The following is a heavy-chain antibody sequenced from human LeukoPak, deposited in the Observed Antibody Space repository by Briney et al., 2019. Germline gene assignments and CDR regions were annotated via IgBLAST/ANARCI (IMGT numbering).Heavy chain of an antibody. V-gene: IGHV1-18*01. CDR1: GYTFTSYG. J-gene: IGHJ4*02. Sequence: ASVKVSCKASGYTFTSYGISWVRQAPGQGLEWMRWISAYNGNTNYAQKLQGRVTMTTDTSTSTAYMELRSLRSDDTAVYYCARAQSGWYYFDYWGQGTLVTVSS. D-gene: IGHD6-19*01. CDR3: ARAQSGWYYFDY. CDR2: ISAYNGNT.